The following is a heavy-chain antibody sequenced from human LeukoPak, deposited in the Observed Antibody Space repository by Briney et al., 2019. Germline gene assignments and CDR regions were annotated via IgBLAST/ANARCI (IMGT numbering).Heavy chain of an antibody. CDR1: GGSIGSSSHY. CDR3: AREEPPYYYDSGPNNNPVDY. D-gene: IGHD3-22*01. Sequence: SGPTLVKPSETLSLTCSVSGGSIGSSSHYWGWIRQPPGKGLQWIGSIYAGGSTYCNPSLKSRVTLSVDASKNQFSLKLSSVTAADTGVYYCAREEPPYYYDSGPNNNPVDYWGQGIVVTVSS. CDR2: IYAGGST. J-gene: IGHJ4*02. V-gene: IGHV4-39*02.